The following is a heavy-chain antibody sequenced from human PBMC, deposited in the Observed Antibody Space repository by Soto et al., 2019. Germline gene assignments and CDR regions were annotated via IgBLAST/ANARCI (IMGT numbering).Heavy chain of an antibody. CDR3: AKDQDIVVVPAALYNWFDH. D-gene: IGHD2-2*01. CDR1: GFTFSSYA. J-gene: IGHJ5*02. V-gene: IGHV3-23*01. CDR2: ISGSGGST. Sequence: EVQLLESGGGLVQPGGSLRLSCAASGFTFSSYAMSWVRQAPGKGLEWVSAISGSGGSTYYADSVKGRFTISRDNSKNTLYLQMNSLRAEDTAVYYCAKDQDIVVVPAALYNWFDHWGQGPLVTVSS.